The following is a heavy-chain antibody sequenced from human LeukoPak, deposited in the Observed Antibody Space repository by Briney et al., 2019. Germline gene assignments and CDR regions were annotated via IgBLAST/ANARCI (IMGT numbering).Heavy chain of an antibody. CDR1: GYTFTSNY. Sequence: ASVKVSCKASGYTFTSNYIHWVRQAPGQGLEWMGMIYPRDGSTSYAQKFQGRVTVTRDTSTSTVHMELSGLRSEDTAVYYCAREYSNYGMDVWGQGTTVTVSS. V-gene: IGHV1-46*01. J-gene: IGHJ6*02. CDR3: AREYSNYGMDV. D-gene: IGHD4-11*01. CDR2: IYPRDGST.